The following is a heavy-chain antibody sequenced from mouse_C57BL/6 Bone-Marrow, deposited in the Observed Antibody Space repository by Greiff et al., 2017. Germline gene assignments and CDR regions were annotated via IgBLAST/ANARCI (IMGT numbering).Heavy chain of an antibody. J-gene: IGHJ1*03. CDR3: ASWYFDV. V-gene: IGHV1-59*01. CDR1: GYTFTSYW. CDR2: IDPSDSYT. Sequence: QVQLQQSGAELVRPGTSVKLSCKASGYTFTSYWMHWVKQRPGQGLEWIGVIDPSDSYTNYNQKLKGKATLTVDTSSSTAYMQLSSLTSEDSAVYYCASWYFDVWGTGTTVTVSS.